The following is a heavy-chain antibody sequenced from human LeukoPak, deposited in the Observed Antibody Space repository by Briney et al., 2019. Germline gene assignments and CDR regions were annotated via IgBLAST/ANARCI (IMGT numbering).Heavy chain of an antibody. Sequence: TGGSLRLSCAASGFTFSSYWMKWVRQTPGKGLEWVANIDPDGIDKYYVDSVKGRFTISRDNAKNSLYLQMSSLRAEDTAVYYCATAEVVVAATVSDYWGQGTLVTVSS. D-gene: IGHD2-15*01. J-gene: IGHJ4*02. CDR1: GFTFSSYW. CDR3: ATAEVVVAATVSDY. CDR2: IDPDGIDK. V-gene: IGHV3-7*01.